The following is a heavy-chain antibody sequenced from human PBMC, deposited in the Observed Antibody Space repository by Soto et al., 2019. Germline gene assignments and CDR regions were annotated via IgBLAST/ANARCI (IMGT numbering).Heavy chain of an antibody. Sequence: PSETLSLTCSVSAGSVATGGTYWSWARLLPGKGLQWVGYIYYTGAAYYNPALQSRVTISLDTSENQFSLKLTSVTDADTAVYFCARGTFNPISFDFWGQGIQVTFSS. CDR1: AGSVATGGTY. V-gene: IGHV4-31*03. J-gene: IGHJ4*02. D-gene: IGHD2-21*01. CDR3: ARGTFNPISFDF. CDR2: IYYTGAA.